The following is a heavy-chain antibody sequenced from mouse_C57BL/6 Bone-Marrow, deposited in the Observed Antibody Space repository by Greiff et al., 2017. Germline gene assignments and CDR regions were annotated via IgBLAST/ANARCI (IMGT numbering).Heavy chain of an antibody. J-gene: IGHJ1*03. V-gene: IGHV1-61*01. Sequence: VQLQQPGAELVRPGSSVKLSCKASGYTFTSYWMDWVKQRPGQGLEWIGNIYPSDSETHYNQKFKDKATLTVDKSSSTAYMQLSSLTSEASAVYDSARGDRRYFDFWGTGTTVTVSS. CDR1: GYTFTSYW. CDR3: ARGDRRYFDF. CDR2: IYPSDSET.